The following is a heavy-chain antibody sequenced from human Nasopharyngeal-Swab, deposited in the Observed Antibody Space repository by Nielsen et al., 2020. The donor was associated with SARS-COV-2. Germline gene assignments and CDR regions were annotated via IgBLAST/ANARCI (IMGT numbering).Heavy chain of an antibody. V-gene: IGHV4-39*07. Sequence: WIRQPPGKGLGWIGSIYYSGSTYYNPSLKSRVTISVDKSKNQFSLKLSSVTAADTAVYYCARDIRTYDILTGYSLGYFDLWGRGTLVTVS. CDR3: ARDIRTYDILTGYSLGYFDL. CDR2: IYYSGST. D-gene: IGHD3-9*01. J-gene: IGHJ2*01.